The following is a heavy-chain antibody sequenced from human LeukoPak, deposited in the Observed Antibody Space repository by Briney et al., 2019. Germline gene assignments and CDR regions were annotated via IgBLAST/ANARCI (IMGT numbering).Heavy chain of an antibody. CDR1: GGSISSGGYY. CDR3: ARERTWLNQVDY. J-gene: IGHJ4*02. Sequence: PSQTLSLTCTVSGGSISSGGYYWSWIRQHPGKGLEWIGYIYYSGSTYYNPSLKSRVTISVDTSKNQFSLKLSSVTAADTAVYYCARERTWLNQVDYWGQGTLVTVSS. D-gene: IGHD3-9*01. V-gene: IGHV4-31*03. CDR2: IYYSGST.